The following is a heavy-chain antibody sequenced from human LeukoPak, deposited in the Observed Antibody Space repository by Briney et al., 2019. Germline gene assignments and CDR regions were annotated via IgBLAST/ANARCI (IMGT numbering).Heavy chain of an antibody. CDR2: INPNSGGT. D-gene: IGHD4-17*01. V-gene: IGHV1-2*02. CDR3: ARGPDYGDPLLY. Sequence: ASVKVSCKASGYTFTGYYMHWVRQAPGQGLEWMGWINPNSGGTNSAQKFQGRVTLTRDTSISTAYMELSGLRSDDTAVYYCARGPDYGDPLLYWGQGTLVTVPS. J-gene: IGHJ4*02. CDR1: GYTFTGYY.